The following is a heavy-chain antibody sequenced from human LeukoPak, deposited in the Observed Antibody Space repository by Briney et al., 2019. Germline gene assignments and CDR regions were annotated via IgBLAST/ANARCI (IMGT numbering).Heavy chain of an antibody. CDR2: IDHSGST. CDR1: GGSISSSRYY. J-gene: IGHJ3*02. CDR3: ARSRLEWFASDAFDI. V-gene: IGHV4-39*01. Sequence: PSETLSLTCIVSGGSISSSRYYWAWIRQPPGKGLECIASIDHSGSTNYNPSLKSRVTTSVDTSKNQFSLKLSSVTAADTAVYYCARSRLEWFASDAFDIWGQGTMVAVSS. D-gene: IGHD3-3*01.